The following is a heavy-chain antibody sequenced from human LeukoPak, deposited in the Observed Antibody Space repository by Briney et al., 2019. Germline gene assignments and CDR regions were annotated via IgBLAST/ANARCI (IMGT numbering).Heavy chain of an antibody. CDR3: ARNLPHLDY. CDR1: EFTFGSYS. V-gene: IGHV3-48*01. J-gene: IGHJ4*02. Sequence: GGSLRLSCAASEFTFGSYSMNWVRQAPGKGLEWVSYISSSSVTIYYADSVKGRFTISRDNAKNSLYLQMNSLRAEDTAVHYCARNLPHLDYWGQGTLVIVSS. CDR2: ISSSSVTI.